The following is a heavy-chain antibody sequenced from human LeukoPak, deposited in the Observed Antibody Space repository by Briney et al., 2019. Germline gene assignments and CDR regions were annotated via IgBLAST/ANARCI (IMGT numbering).Heavy chain of an antibody. CDR2: IYYSGST. D-gene: IGHD5-24*01. J-gene: IGHJ4*02. Sequence: PSETLSLTCTVSGGSISSGGYYWSWIRQHPGKGLEWIGYIYYSGSTYYNPSLKSRVTISVDTSKNQFSLKLSSVTAADTAVYYCARDTPGDGYNRGDYWGQGTLVTVSS. CDR1: GGSISSGGYY. CDR3: ARDTPGDGYNRGDY. V-gene: IGHV4-31*03.